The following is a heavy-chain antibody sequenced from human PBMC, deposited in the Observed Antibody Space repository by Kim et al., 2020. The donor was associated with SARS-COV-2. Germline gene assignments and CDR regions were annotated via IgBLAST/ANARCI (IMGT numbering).Heavy chain of an antibody. CDR1: GYTFTSYA. V-gene: IGHV1-3*01. D-gene: IGHD3-10*01. Sequence: ASVKVSCKASGYTFTSYAMHWVRQAPGQRLEWMGWINAGNGNTKYAQKFQGRFTITRDTSESTAYMELSSLSSEDTAVYYCARGRYYYVSGSYYNGDFGYWGQGALGTVPS. CDR2: INAGNGNT. CDR3: ARGRYYYVSGSYYNGDFGY. J-gene: IGHJ4*02.